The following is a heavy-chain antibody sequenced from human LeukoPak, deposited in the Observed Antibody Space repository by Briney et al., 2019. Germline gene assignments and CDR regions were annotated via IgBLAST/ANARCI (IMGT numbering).Heavy chain of an antibody. CDR3: ARDLHAFDI. V-gene: IGHV3-33*01. J-gene: IGHJ3*02. CDR2: IWYDGSNK. Sequence: GGSLRLSCAAPGFTFSSYGMHWVRQAPGKGLEWVAVIWYDGSNKYYADSVKGRFTISRDNSKNTLYLQMNSLRAEDTAVYYCARDLHAFDIWGQGTMVTVSS. CDR1: GFTFSSYG.